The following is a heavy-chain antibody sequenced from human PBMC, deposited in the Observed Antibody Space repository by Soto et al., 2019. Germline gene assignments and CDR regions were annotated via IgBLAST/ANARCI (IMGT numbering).Heavy chain of an antibody. V-gene: IGHV3-33*01. J-gene: IGHJ2*01. CDR3: VRGIPSQYTSDWLYGYFDL. D-gene: IGHD6-25*01. Sequence: VQLVESGGGVVQPGRSLRLSCAASGFVYSNYAMHWVRLSPGKGLEWVALIWNDGTKKYYMDSVKGRFIISRDNSLKPLHLQMDSLRAEDAAVYFCVRGIPSQYTSDWLYGYFDLWGRGTQVTVSA. CDR2: IWNDGTKK. CDR1: GFVYSNYA.